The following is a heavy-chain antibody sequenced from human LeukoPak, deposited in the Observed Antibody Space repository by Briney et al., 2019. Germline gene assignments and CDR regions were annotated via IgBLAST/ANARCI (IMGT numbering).Heavy chain of an antibody. CDR1: GFTFSSYA. J-gene: IGHJ4*02. D-gene: IGHD6-19*01. CDR3: AREGIAVAAVDY. CDR2: ISSNGGST. Sequence: PGGSLRLSCAASGFTFSSYAMHWVRQAPGKGLEYVSAISSNGGSTYYANSVKGRFTIFRDNSKNTLYLQMGSLRAEDMAVYYCAREGIAVAAVDYWGQGTLVTVSS. V-gene: IGHV3-64*01.